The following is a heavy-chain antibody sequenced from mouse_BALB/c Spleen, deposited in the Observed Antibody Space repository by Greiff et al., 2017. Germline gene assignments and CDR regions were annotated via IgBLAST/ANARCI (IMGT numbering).Heavy chain of an antibody. Sequence: QVQLQQSGAELVKPGASVKLSCKASGYTFTSYYMYWVKQRPGQGLEWIGEINPSNGGTNFNEKFKSKATLTVDKSSSTAYMQLSSLTSEDSAVYYCTRAGVLRLYAMDYWGQGTSVTVSS. J-gene: IGHJ4*01. CDR1: GYTFTSYY. V-gene: IGHV1S81*02. CDR3: TRAGVLRLYAMDY. CDR2: INPSNGGT. D-gene: IGHD1-2*01.